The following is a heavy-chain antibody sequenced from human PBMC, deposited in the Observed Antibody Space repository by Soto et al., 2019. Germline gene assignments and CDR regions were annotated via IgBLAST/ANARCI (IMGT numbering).Heavy chain of an antibody. CDR3: ARDAYNPDSSSRGVYYYYDRDV. V-gene: IGHV4-31*01. J-gene: IGHJ6*02. CDR1: GGSISSGANY. CDR2: IYYTGTT. D-gene: IGHD6-6*01. Sequence: QVQLQESGPGLVKPSQTLSLTCTVSGGSISSGANYWSWMRQHPGKGLEWNGYIYYTGTTYYSPSRMSLCIISLDTSKNQFSLKLTSVTAADTAVYYCARDAYNPDSSSRGVYYYYDRDVWGQGTTVTVSS.